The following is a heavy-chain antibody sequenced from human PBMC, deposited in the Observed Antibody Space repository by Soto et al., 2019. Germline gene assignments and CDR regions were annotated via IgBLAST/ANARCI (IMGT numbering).Heavy chain of an antibody. V-gene: IGHV4-30-2*01. CDR3: ATAHTPSRFLERLPYGTDG. Sequence: QLQLQESDAGLVEPSQTLSLACSVSGDSISSGGYFWTWIRQPPGKGVEWIGHIYHSGRTQYNPSLQSRVTISLDKTRNNFSVRLASVTAAAPAVYYCATAHTPSRFLERLPYGTDGWGQWTAV. D-gene: IGHD3-3*01. CDR2: IYHSGRT. J-gene: IGHJ6*02. CDR1: GDSISSGGYF.